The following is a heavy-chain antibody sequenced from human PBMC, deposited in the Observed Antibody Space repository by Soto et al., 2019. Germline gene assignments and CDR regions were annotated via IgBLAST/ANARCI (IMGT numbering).Heavy chain of an antibody. Sequence: PGGSLRLSCAATGFTFSSYSMNWVRQAPGKGLEWVSYISSSSSTIYYADSVKGRFTISRDNAKNSLYLQMNSLRDEDTAVYYCARMYYDFWSAEGGMDVWGQGTTVTVSS. CDR2: ISSSSSTI. CDR3: ARMYYDFWSAEGGMDV. J-gene: IGHJ6*02. D-gene: IGHD3-3*01. CDR1: GFTFSSYS. V-gene: IGHV3-48*02.